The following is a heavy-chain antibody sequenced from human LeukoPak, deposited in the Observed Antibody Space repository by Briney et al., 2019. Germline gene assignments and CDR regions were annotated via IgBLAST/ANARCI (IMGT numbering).Heavy chain of an antibody. Sequence: PGGFLRLSCAASGFTFSDSYMNWIRQAPGKGLEWVSYISPSGTTMFSADSVKGRFTISRDNSKNSLYLQMNSLRAEDTAVYYCAREGIVVAPGTFDLWGQGTLVTVST. CDR2: ISPSGTTM. CDR1: GFTFSDSY. D-gene: IGHD3-22*01. J-gene: IGHJ3*01. CDR3: AREGIVVAPGTFDL. V-gene: IGHV3-11*01.